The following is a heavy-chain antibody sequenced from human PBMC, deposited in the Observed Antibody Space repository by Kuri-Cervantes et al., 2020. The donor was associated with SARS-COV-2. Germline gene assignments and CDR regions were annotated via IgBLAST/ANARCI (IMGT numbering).Heavy chain of an antibody. J-gene: IGHJ4*02. CDR1: GFTFSSYA. Sequence: GESLKISCAASGFTFSSYAMHWVRQAPGKGLEWVAVISYDGSNKYYADSVKGRFTISRDNSKNTLYLQMSSLRDEDTAVYYCARGSEAGYYYFDYWGQGTLVTVSS. D-gene: IGHD3-9*01. CDR2: ISYDGSNK. V-gene: IGHV3-30-3*01. CDR3: ARGSEAGYYYFDY.